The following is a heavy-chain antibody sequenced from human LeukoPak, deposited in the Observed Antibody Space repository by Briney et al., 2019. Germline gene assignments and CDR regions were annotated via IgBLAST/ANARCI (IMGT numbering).Heavy chain of an antibody. D-gene: IGHD5-18*01. CDR1: GFTISSYG. V-gene: IGHV3-30*02. Sequence: GGSLRLSCAASGFTISSYGMHWVRQAPGKGLEWVAFIRYDGSNKYYADSVKGRFTISRDNSKNTLYLQMNSLRAEDTAVYYCAKANVDTAMVSDWGQGTLVTVSS. CDR2: IRYDGSNK. CDR3: AKANVDTAMVSD. J-gene: IGHJ4*02.